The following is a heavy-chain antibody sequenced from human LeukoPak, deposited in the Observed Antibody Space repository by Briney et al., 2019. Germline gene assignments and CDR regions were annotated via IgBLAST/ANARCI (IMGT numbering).Heavy chain of an antibody. CDR2: IYYSGST. V-gene: IGHV4-59*08. CDR3: ARHRHRAEYPYYFDY. CDR1: GGSISSYY. J-gene: IGHJ4*02. Sequence: PSETLSLTCTVSGGSISSYYWSWIRQPPGKGLEWIGHIYYSGSTNYNPSLKSRVTISVDTSKNQFSLKLSSVTAADTAAYYCARHRHRAEYPYYFDYWGQGTLVTVSS. D-gene: IGHD6-6*01.